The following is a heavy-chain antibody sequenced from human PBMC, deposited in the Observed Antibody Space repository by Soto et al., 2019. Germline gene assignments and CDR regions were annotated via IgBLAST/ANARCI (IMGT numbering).Heavy chain of an antibody. J-gene: IGHJ4*02. CDR1: GGSISSYY. D-gene: IGHD6-13*01. CDR2: IYYSGST. Sequence: SETLSLTCTVSGGSISSYYWSWIRQPPGKGLEWIGYIYYSGSTNYNPSLKSRVTISVDTSKNQFSLKLSSVTAADTAVYYCARTIAAAGTCFDYWGQGTLVTVS. V-gene: IGHV4-59*08. CDR3: ARTIAAAGTCFDY.